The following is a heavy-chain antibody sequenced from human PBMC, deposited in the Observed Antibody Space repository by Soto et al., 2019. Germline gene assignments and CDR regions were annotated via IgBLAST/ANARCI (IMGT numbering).Heavy chain of an antibody. CDR3: ATSLIALPTTRRDF. V-gene: IGHV1-18*01. Sequence: QVQLVQSGGEVKRXGASVKVSCKASGYSFAGYGMNWVRQAPGQGLQWVGWINGYNGDTKYAEKFQGRVTMTTDASTTTVHLELRNLTSDDTAIYYCATSLIALPTTRRDFWGLGTLVTVAS. CDR2: INGYNGDT. J-gene: IGHJ4*02. D-gene: IGHD1-26*01. CDR1: GYSFAGYG.